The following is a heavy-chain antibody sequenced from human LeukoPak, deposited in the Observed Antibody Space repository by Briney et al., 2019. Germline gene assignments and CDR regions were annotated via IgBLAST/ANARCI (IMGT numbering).Heavy chain of an antibody. D-gene: IGHD3-3*01. J-gene: IGHJ5*02. Sequence: RASVKVSCKASGYTFTSYDINWVRQATGQGLEWMGWMNPNSGNTGYAQKFQGRVTMTRNTSISTAYMELSSPRSEDTAVYYCARGVRFLEWLLFRWFDPWGQGTLVTVSS. CDR1: GYTFTSYD. V-gene: IGHV1-8*01. CDR2: MNPNSGNT. CDR3: ARGVRFLEWLLFRWFDP.